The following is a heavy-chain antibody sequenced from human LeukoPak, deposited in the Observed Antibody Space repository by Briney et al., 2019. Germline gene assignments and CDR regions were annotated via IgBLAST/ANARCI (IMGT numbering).Heavy chain of an antibody. CDR2: IIPIFGTA. J-gene: IGHJ6*02. V-gene: IGHV1-69*01. CDR1: GGTFSSYA. Sequence: ASVKVSCKASGGTFSSYAISWVRQAPGQGLEWMGGIIPIFGTANYAQKFQGRVTITADESTSTAYMELSSLRSEDTAVYYCALYSSSSHDVLKYYYYYGMDVWGQGTTVTVSS. D-gene: IGHD6-13*01. CDR3: ALYSSSSHDVLKYYYYYGMDV.